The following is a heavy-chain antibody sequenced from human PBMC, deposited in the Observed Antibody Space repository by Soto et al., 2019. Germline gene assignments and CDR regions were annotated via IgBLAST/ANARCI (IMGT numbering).Heavy chain of an antibody. D-gene: IGHD5-12*01. CDR2: INTGNGNT. V-gene: IGHV1-3*04. CDR3: ARAVSGYVT. CDR1: GITYTTYA. J-gene: IGHJ5*02. Sequence: ASVRVSDKASGITYTTYAIHWVRQAPGQGLEWMGWINTGNGNTRYSQRFQGRVTLTTDTSANTAYMDLSSLTSEDTAVYYCARAVSGYVTWGQGTLVTVSS.